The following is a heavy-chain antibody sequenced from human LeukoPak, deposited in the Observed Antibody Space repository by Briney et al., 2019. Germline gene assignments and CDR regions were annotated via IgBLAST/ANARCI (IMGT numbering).Heavy chain of an antibody. J-gene: IGHJ4*02. CDR2: TRNKANSYTT. Sequence: GGSLTLSCAAPGFTLSNYLMTWVRRAPGKGLEWVGRTRNKANSYTTEYAASVKGRFTISRDDSKNSLYLQMNSLKTEDTAVYYCARVSSGYYPDYWGQGTLVTVSS. V-gene: IGHV3-72*01. CDR3: ARVSSGYYPDY. D-gene: IGHD3-22*01. CDR1: GFTLSNYL.